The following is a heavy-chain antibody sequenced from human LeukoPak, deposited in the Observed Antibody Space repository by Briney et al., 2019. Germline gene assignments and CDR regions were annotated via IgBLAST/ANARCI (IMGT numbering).Heavy chain of an antibody. D-gene: IGHD3-16*01. J-gene: IGHJ4*02. Sequence: GDSVKVSCKASGYTFTAYYMHWVRQAPGQGLEWMGWIKCDSGGTEYSRNYRGRVTMTRDTSISTAYMELSRLRSDDTAVYYCATQRGSYLLGTDFDYWGQGCLVTVSS. CDR2: IKCDSGGT. CDR1: GYTFTAYY. CDR3: ATQRGSYLLGTDFDY. V-gene: IGHV1-2*02.